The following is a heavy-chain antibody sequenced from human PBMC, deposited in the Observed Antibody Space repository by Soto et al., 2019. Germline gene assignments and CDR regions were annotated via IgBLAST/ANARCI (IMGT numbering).Heavy chain of an antibody. D-gene: IGHD1-1*01. V-gene: IGHV3-53*01. CDR2: LYDLDGS. Sequence: DVQLVESGGGLIQPGESLRLSCAASGFTISGKKYVAWVRQAPGKGLEWLSALYDLDGSFYAASVKGRFTTSSDSSKTTVYLRVNDLRPDDTAVYYCATWHEREHAYDVWGQGTTVTVS. J-gene: IGHJ3*01. CDR1: GFTISGKKY. CDR3: ATWHEREHAYDV.